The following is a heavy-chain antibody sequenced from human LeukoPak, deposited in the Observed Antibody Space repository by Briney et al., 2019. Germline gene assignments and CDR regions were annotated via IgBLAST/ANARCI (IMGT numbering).Heavy chain of an antibody. D-gene: IGHD5-18*01. CDR2: FDPEDGET. V-gene: IGHV1-24*01. Sequence: ASVKVSCKVSGYTLTELSMHWVRQAHGKGLEWIGGFDPEDGETIYAQKFQGRVTMTEDTSTDTAYMELSSLRSEDTAVYYCATDGRRYSYGPADYWGQGTLVTVSS. CDR3: ATDGRRYSYGPADY. J-gene: IGHJ4*02. CDR1: GYTLTELS.